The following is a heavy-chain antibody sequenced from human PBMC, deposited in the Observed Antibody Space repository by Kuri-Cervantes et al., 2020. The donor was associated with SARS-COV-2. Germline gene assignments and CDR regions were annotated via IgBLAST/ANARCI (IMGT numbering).Heavy chain of an antibody. J-gene: IGHJ4*02. V-gene: IGHV1-69*04. CDR1: GGTFSSYA. CDR3: AKDSLLEVKFDY. D-gene: IGHD1-1*01. CDR2: IIPILGTA. Sequence: SVKVSCKASGGTFSSYAISWVRQAPGQGLEWMGRIIPILGTANYAQKFQGRVTITADKSTSTAYMELSCLRSEDTAVYYCAKDSLLEVKFDYWGQGTLVTVSS.